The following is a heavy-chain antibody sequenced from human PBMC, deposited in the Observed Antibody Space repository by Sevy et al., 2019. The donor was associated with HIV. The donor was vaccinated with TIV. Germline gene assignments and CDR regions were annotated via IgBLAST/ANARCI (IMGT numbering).Heavy chain of an antibody. CDR3: ARLGWSVVVPAATDLKSYYYGMDV. CDR2: IYYSGST. Sequence: SETLSLTCTVSGGSISSSSYYWGWIRQPPGKGLEWIGSIYYSGSTYYNPSLKSRVTISVDTSKNQFSLKLSSVTAADTAVYYCARLGWSVVVPAATDLKSYYYGMDVWGQGTTVTVSS. CDR1: GGSISSSSYY. V-gene: IGHV4-39*01. J-gene: IGHJ6*02. D-gene: IGHD2-2*01.